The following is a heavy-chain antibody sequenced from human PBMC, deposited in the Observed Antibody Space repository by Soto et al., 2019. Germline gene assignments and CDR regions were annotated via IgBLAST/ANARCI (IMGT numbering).Heavy chain of an antibody. CDR2: IYSGGST. D-gene: IGHD3-10*01. Sequence: EVQLVEAGGGLVQPGGSLRLSCAVSGFTVSSKYMSWVRQAPGQGLEWVSVIYSGGSTYYADSVKGRCTISRHNSMNALYLQMNSLRADDTAVYYCTRGPYGTGGDYYYGMDVWGQGTTVTVSS. V-gene: IGHV3-53*04. CDR3: TRGPYGTGGDYYYGMDV. CDR1: GFTVSSKY. J-gene: IGHJ6*02.